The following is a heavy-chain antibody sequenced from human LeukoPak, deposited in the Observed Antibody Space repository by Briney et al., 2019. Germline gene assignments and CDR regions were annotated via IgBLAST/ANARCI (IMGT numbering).Heavy chain of an antibody. V-gene: IGHV3-74*01. Sequence: PGGSLRLSCAASGLTFSSHWMHWVRQAPGKGLVWVSRITNDGSSTTYADSVKGRFTISRDNAKNSLYLQMNSLRAEDTAVYYCARDRCSGGSCYTTQFDYWGQGTLVTVSS. J-gene: IGHJ4*02. CDR3: ARDRCSGGSCYTTQFDY. D-gene: IGHD2-15*01. CDR1: GLTFSSHW. CDR2: ITNDGSST.